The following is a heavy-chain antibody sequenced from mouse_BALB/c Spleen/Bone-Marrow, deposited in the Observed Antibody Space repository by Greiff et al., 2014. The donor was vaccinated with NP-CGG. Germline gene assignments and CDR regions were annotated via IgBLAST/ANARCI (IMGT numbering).Heavy chain of an antibody. CDR3: ARERYGYDGWYFDV. J-gene: IGHJ1*01. Sequence: DLVKPGASVKLSCKTSGYTFTNYWINWIKQRPGQGLEWLGRIAPGSGSTYYNEMFKVKAPLTVDTSSSTAYIQLSSLSSEDSAVYFYARERYGYDGWYFDVWGAGTTVTVSS. CDR2: IAPGSGST. CDR1: GYTFTNYW. V-gene: IGHV1S41*01. D-gene: IGHD2-2*01.